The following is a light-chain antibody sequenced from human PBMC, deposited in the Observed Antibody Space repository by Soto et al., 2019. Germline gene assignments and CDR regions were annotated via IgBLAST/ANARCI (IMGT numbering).Light chain of an antibody. J-gene: IGKJ4*01. CDR3: QQFNNYPLT. Sequence: AIQLTQSPSSLSASVGDRVTITCRASQGISSALAWYQQKPGKAPKLLIYDAFSLESGVPSRFSGSGSGTDFTLTISSLQPEAFATYYYQQFNNYPLTFGGRTKVEIK. CDR1: QGISSA. CDR2: DAF. V-gene: IGKV1D-13*01.